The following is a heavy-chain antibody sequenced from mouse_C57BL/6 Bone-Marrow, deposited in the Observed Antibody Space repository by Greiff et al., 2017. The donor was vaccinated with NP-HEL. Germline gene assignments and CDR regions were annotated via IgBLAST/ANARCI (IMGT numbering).Heavy chain of an antibody. V-gene: IGHV1-76*01. CDR3: AAYDYGGAMDY. Sequence: QVQLQQSGAELVRPGASVKLSCKASGYTFTDYYINWVKQRPGQGLEWIARIYPGSGNTYYNEKFKGKATLTAEKSSSTAYMQLSSLTSEDSAVYFCAAYDYGGAMDYWGQGTSVTVSS. J-gene: IGHJ4*01. CDR2: IYPGSGNT. CDR1: GYTFTDYY. D-gene: IGHD2-4*01.